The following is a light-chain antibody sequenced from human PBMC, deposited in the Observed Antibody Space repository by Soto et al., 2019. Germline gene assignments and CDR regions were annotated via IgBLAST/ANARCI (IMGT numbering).Light chain of an antibody. CDR2: WAS. CDR3: QQYYTTPYT. V-gene: IGKV4-1*01. J-gene: IGKJ2*01. CDR1: QSVLHSSDNKNY. Sequence: DIVMTQSPDSLAVSLGERPTINCKSSQSVLHSSDNKNYLTWYRQKPGQPPKLLIYWASTRESGVPDRFSGSGSGTDFTLTISSLQAEDVAVYYCQQYYTTPYTFGQGTKLEIK.